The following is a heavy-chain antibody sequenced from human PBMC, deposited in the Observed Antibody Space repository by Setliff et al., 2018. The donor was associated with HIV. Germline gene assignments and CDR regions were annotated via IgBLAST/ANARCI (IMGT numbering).Heavy chain of an antibody. V-gene: IGHV3-48*01. Sequence: GGSLRLSCVASGFAFSDYAMSWVRQAPGRGLEWISYIHRATTTVYYADSVKGRFTISRDNGKNSLYLQMNSLRTEDMAVYYCARGRLLWSGSYYYYYMDVWGKGTTVTVSS. CDR2: IHRATTTV. CDR1: GFAFSDYA. D-gene: IGHD3-10*01. J-gene: IGHJ6*03. CDR3: ARGRLLWSGSYYYYYMDV.